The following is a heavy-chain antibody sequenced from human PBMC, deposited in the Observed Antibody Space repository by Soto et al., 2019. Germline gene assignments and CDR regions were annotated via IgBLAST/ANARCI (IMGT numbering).Heavy chain of an antibody. V-gene: IGHV3-30-3*01. Sequence: PGGSLRLSCAASGFTFSSYAMHWVRQAPGKGLEWVAVISYDGSNKYYADSVKGRFTISRDNSKNTLYLQMNSLRAEDTAVYYCARLIAARRDEQVYYWGQGTLVTVSS. D-gene: IGHD6-6*01. CDR3: ARLIAARRDEQVYY. CDR1: GFTFSSYA. J-gene: IGHJ4*02. CDR2: ISYDGSNK.